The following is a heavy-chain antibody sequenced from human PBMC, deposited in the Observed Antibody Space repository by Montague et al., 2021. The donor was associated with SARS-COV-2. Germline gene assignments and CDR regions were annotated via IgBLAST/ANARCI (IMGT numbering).Heavy chain of an antibody. CDR3: ARNMAY. CDR1: SGSLSNYY. J-gene: IGHJ4*02. D-gene: IGHD2/OR15-2a*01. Sequence: SETRSLTCTVSSGSLSNYYWGWIRQSPDKGLEWIGYMYETGNMIYNPSLRSRVSISADTSKSQFSLRLTSVTAADSARYYCARNMAYWGQGVLVTV. CDR2: MYETGNM. V-gene: IGHV4-4*09.